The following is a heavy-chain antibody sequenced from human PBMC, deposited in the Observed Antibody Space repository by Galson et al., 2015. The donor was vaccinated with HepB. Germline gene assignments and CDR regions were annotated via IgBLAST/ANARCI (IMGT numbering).Heavy chain of an antibody. CDR2: IVPVFGSA. V-gene: IGHV1-69*13. J-gene: IGHJ4*02. Sequence: SVKVSCKASGGTFSSYAISWVRQAPGQGLEWMGGIVPVFGSATYAQKFQGRVTITADESTATAYMELSSLRSEDTAVYYCARMSQRGYTFGYDYWGPGTLVTVSS. D-gene: IGHD5-18*01. CDR3: ARMSQRGYTFGYDY. CDR1: GGTFSSYA.